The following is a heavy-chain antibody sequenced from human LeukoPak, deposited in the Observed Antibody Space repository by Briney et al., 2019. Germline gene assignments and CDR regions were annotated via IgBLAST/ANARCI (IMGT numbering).Heavy chain of an antibody. V-gene: IGHV3-30*04. CDR1: GFTFSSYA. CDR2: ISYDGSNK. Sequence: GGSLRLSCAASGFTFSSYAMHWVRQAPGKGLEWVAVISYDGSNKYYADSVKGRFTISRDNSKNTLYLQMNSLRAEDTAVYYCARMHGYYDSSGYYDYWGQGTLVTVSS. D-gene: IGHD3-22*01. J-gene: IGHJ4*02. CDR3: ARMHGYYDSSGYYDY.